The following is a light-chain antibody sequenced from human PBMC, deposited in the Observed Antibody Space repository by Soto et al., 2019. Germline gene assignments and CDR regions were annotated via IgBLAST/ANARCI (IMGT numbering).Light chain of an antibody. CDR3: QQLNTYPPT. Sequence: IQRPPSLSSMSSSVVYIVPINCLASQSISSWLAWYQQKPGKAPKLLIYASSTLRSGVPSRFSGSGSAKDFTLTISSLQNDDFATYYCQQLNTYPPTCGQGTKVDIK. J-gene: IGKJ1*01. CDR2: ASS. V-gene: IGKV1-5*01. CDR1: QSISSW.